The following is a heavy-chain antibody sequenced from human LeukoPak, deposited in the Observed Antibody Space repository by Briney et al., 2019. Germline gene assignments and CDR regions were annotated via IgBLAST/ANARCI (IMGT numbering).Heavy chain of an antibody. CDR2: IYYSGNT. CDR1: GGSISSNSYY. V-gene: IGHV4-39*01. D-gene: IGHD2-15*01. J-gene: IGHJ6*03. Sequence: TSETLSLTCTVSGGSISSNSYYWGWIRQPPGKGLEWIGSIYYSGNTYYNPSLKSRVTISVDTSKNQFSLKLSSVTAADTAVYYCARLATGYCRGGSCGESYYYYYMDVWGKGTTVTVSS. CDR3: ARLATGYCRGGSCGESYYYYYMDV.